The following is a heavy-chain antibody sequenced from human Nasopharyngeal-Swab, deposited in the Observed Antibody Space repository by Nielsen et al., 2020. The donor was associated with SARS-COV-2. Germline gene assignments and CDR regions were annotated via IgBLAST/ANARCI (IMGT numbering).Heavy chain of an antibody. CDR3: ARIVVVPAASVRIRGWFDP. D-gene: IGHD2-2*01. CDR2: IYHSGSI. Sequence: SETLSLTCAVSGYSISSGYYWGWIRQPPGKGLEWIGSIYHSGSIYYNPSLKSRVTISVDTSKNQFSLKLSSVTAADTAVYYCARIVVVPAASVRIRGWFDPWGQGTLVTVSS. V-gene: IGHV4-38-2*01. CDR1: GYSISSGYY. J-gene: IGHJ5*02.